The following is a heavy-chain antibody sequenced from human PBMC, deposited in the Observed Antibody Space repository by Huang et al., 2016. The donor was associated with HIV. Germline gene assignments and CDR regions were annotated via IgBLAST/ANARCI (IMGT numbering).Heavy chain of an antibody. CDR3: ARQGVGDFVVEPTGLGAFDI. V-gene: IGHV5-51*01. J-gene: IGHJ3*02. CDR2: IYPGDSEP. Sequence: EVQLVQSGAVVKKPGESLKISCKGSGYTFNGYWIGWVRQMPGKGLEWVGIIYPGDSEPTYSPSFPGQVTISADKSISTAYLQWSGLKASDTAMYYCARQGVGDFVVEPTGLGAFDIWGQGTMVTVSS. D-gene: IGHD2-2*01. CDR1: GYTFNGYW.